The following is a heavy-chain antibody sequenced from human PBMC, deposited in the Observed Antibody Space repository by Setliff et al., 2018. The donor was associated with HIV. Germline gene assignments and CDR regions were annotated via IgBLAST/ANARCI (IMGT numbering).Heavy chain of an antibody. CDR3: ARGSFIGDYYYFDY. Sequence: SETLSLTCTVSGGSISSYYWSWIRQPPGKGLEWIGYISYNGITTYNPSLKSRVTISVDTSKNQFSLKLSSVTAADTAVYYCARGSFIGDYYYFDYWGQGTLVTVSS. CDR1: GGSISSYY. J-gene: IGHJ4*02. V-gene: IGHV4-59*08. D-gene: IGHD3-10*01. CDR2: ISYNGIT.